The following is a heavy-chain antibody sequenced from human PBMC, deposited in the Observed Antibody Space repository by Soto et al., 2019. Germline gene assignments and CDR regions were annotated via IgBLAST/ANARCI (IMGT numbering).Heavy chain of an antibody. CDR2: SYYSGNT. CDR3: VRCRGNTGSGPGGWWCDP. V-gene: IGHV4-31*03. CDR1: GDAISRGGYY. J-gene: IGHJ5*02. Sequence: QVQLQESGPGLVKPSQTLSLTCTVSGDAISRGGYYWGWIRQHPGKGLQWLGYSYYSGNTYYSPSLGGRITIPVDMSETQFSLKLTSATAADTAVYYCVRCRGNTGSGPGGWWCDPWGQGNLVTVSS. D-gene: IGHD1-1*01.